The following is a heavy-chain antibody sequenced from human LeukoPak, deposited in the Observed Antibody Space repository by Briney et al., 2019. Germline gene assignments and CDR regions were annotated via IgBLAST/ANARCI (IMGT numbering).Heavy chain of an antibody. CDR2: IYSGGTT. V-gene: IGHV3-53*01. Sequence: GGSLRLSCAASGFTANSNHMSWVRQAPGKGLKWVSIIYSGGTTYYADSVKGRFTISRDNSKNSLYLQMNSLRAEDTAVYYCARDADYGGSPDAFDVWGRGTIVTVSS. CDR3: ARDADYGGSPDAFDV. J-gene: IGHJ3*01. D-gene: IGHD4-23*01. CDR1: GFTANSNH.